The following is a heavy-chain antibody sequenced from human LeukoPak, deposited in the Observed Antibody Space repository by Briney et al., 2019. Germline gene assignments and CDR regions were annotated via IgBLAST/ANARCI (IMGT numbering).Heavy chain of an antibody. CDR3: ARDFMVKCYYDSSGYCPTYGMDV. J-gene: IGHJ6*02. CDR1: GFTFSSYW. CDR2: INSDGSST. V-gene: IGHV3-74*01. Sequence: PGGSLRLSCAASGFTFSSYWMHWVRQAPGKGLVWVSRINSDGSSTSYADSVKGRFTISRDNAKNTLYLQMNSLRAEDTAVYYCARDFMVKCYYDSSGYCPTYGMDVWGQGTTVTVSS. D-gene: IGHD3-22*01.